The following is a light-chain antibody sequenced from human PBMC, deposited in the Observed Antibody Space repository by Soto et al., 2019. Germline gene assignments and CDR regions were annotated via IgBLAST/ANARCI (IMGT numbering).Light chain of an antibody. J-gene: IGKJ2*01. Sequence: EIVLTQSPGTLSLSPGERATLSCRASQSVSSSYLAWYQQKPGQAPRLLIYGASSRATGIPDRFSGSGSGTDFTLTISRREPEDFAVYYCQQYGSPPPYTFGQGTKPEIK. CDR2: GAS. CDR3: QQYGSPPPYT. CDR1: QSVSSSY. V-gene: IGKV3-20*01.